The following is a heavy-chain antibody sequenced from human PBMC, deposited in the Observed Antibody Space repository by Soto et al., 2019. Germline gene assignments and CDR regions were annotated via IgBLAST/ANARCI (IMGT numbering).Heavy chain of an antibody. J-gene: IGHJ4*02. CDR3: ARTPGYCGGGTCYFYFDY. CDR1: EFTFSSYA. Sequence: PGGSLRLSCAASEFTFSSYATSWVRQAPGKGLEWVSGISGSGGNTFYADSVKGRFAISRDNSKNTLYLQMSSLRPDDTAVYYCARTPGYCGGGTCYFYFDYWGQGALVTVSS. D-gene: IGHD2-15*01. CDR2: ISGSGGNT. V-gene: IGHV3-23*01.